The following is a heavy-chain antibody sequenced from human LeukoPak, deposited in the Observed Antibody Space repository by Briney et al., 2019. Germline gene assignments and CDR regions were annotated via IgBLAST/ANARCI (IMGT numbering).Heavy chain of an antibody. D-gene: IGHD4-17*01. Sequence: GGSLRLSCAASGFTFSSYAMHWVRQAPGKGLGWVAVISYDGSNKYYADSVTGRFTISRDNSKNTLYLQMNSLRAEDTAVYYCARGLGDYVGGMDVWGQGTTVTVSS. V-gene: IGHV3-30*04. CDR3: ARGLGDYVGGMDV. CDR1: GFTFSSYA. CDR2: ISYDGSNK. J-gene: IGHJ6*02.